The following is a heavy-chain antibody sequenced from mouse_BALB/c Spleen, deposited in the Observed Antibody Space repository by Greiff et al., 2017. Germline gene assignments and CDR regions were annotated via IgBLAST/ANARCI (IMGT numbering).Heavy chain of an antibody. D-gene: IGHD2-1*01. V-gene: IGHV5-4*02. CDR3: ARDRGGNPYYYAMDY. CDR1: GFTFSDYY. J-gene: IGHJ4*01. Sequence: EVMLVESGGGLVKPGGSLKLSCAASGFTFSDYYMYWVRQTPEKRLEWVATISDGGSYTYYPDSVKGRFTISRDNAKNNLYLQMSSLKSEDTAMYYCARDRGGNPYYYAMDYWGQGTSVTVSS. CDR2: ISDGGSYT.